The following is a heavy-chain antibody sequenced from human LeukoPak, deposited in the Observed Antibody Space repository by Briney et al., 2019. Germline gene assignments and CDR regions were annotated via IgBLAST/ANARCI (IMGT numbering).Heavy chain of an antibody. CDR2: INHSGST. D-gene: IGHD2-8*01. CDR3: ARVRMVYAPNFDY. V-gene: IGHV4-34*01. CDR1: GGSFSGYY. J-gene: IGHJ4*02. Sequence: SETLSLTCAVYGGSFSGYYWSWIRQPPGKGLEWIGGINHSGSTNYNPSLKSRVTISVDTSKNQFSLKLSSVTAADTAVYYCARVRMVYAPNFDYWGQGTLVTISS.